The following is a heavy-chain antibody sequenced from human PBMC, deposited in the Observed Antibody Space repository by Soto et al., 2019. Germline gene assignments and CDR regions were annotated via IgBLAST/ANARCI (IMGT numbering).Heavy chain of an antibody. Sequence: SETLSLTCTVSGGSISSSSYYWGWIRQPPGKGLEWIGSIYYSGSTYYNPSLKGRVTISVDTSKNQFSLKLSSVTAADTAVYYCALHLGELSLYRTNYYMDVWGKGTTVTVSS. V-gene: IGHV4-39*01. D-gene: IGHD3-16*02. CDR2: IYYSGST. CDR3: ALHLGELSLYRTNYYMDV. CDR1: GGSISSSSYY. J-gene: IGHJ6*03.